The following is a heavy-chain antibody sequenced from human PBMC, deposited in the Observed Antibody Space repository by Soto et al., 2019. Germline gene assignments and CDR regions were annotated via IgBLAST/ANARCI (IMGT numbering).Heavy chain of an antibody. D-gene: IGHD3-3*01. CDR1: GGSFSGYY. CDR3: AGDSTGGFLEWLRGYYAFDI. CDR2: INHSGST. V-gene: IGHV4-34*01. J-gene: IGHJ3*02. Sequence: PSETLSLTCAVYGGSFSGYYWGWIRQPPGKGLEWIGEINHSGSTNYNPSLKSRVTISVDTSKNQFSLKLSSVTAADTAVYYCAGDSTGGFLEWLRGYYAFDIWGQGTMVTVSS.